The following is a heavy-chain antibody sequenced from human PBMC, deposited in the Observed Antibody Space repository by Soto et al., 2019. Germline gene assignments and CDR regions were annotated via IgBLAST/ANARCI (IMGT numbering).Heavy chain of an antibody. CDR2: ISGNGGIA. Sequence: GGSLRLSCAASGFTFSSYAMSWVRQAPGKGLEWVSLISGNGGIAYHADSVKGRFTISRDDSKNTLYLQMSSLRAEDTAVYYCAKGGGYSYGYGPDWGQGTLVTVSS. CDR1: GFTFSSYA. CDR3: AKGGGYSYGYGPD. V-gene: IGHV3-23*01. D-gene: IGHD5-18*01. J-gene: IGHJ4*02.